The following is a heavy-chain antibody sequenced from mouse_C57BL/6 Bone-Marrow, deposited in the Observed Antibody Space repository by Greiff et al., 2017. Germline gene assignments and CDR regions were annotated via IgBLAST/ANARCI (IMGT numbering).Heavy chain of an antibody. Sequence: LVEPGASVKISCKASGYSFTDYNMNWVKQSNGKSLEWIGVINPNYGTTSYNQKFKGKATLTVDQSSSTAYMQLNSLTSEDSAVYYCASQVYYYGSSREDAMDYWGQGTSVTVSS. CDR3: ASQVYYYGSSREDAMDY. V-gene: IGHV1-39*01. D-gene: IGHD1-1*01. J-gene: IGHJ4*01. CDR1: GYSFTDYN. CDR2: INPNYGTT.